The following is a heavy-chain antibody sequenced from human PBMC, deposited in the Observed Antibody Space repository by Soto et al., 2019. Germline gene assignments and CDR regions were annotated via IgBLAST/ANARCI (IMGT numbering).Heavy chain of an antibody. CDR1: GFTFSSYW. CDR3: ARRASSSWYEDYMDV. Sequence: PGGSLRLSCAASGFTFSSYWMSWVRQAPGKGLEWVANIKQDGSEKYYVDSVKGRFTISRDNAKNSLYLQMNSLRAEDTAVYYCARRASSSWYEDYMDVWGKGTTVTVSS. V-gene: IGHV3-7*01. J-gene: IGHJ6*03. D-gene: IGHD6-13*01. CDR2: IKQDGSEK.